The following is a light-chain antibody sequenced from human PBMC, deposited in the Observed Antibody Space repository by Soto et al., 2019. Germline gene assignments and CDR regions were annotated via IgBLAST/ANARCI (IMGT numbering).Light chain of an antibody. V-gene: IGKV3-11*01. CDR3: QQRSNWPWT. J-gene: IGKJ1*01. CDR2: DAS. CDR1: QSVSSY. Sequence: DIVLTQSPATLSLSPGDRATLSCRASQSVSSYFAWYQQKPGQAPRLLIYDASNRDTGIPARFSGSGSGTDFTLTISSLEPEDFAVYYCQQRSNWPWTFGQGTKVEIK.